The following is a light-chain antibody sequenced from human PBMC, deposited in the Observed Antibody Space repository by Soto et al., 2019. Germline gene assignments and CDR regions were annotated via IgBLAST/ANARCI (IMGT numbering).Light chain of an antibody. J-gene: IGKJ2*01. V-gene: IGKV1-5*01. CDR2: DAS. Sequence: DIQMTQSPSTLSASVGDRVTITCRASQSISSSLAWYQQKPGKAPKLLIYDASSLESGVPSRFSGSGSGTEFTLTISSLQPDDFATYYCQQYNSYSGYTFGQGTKLEIK. CDR3: QQYNSYSGYT. CDR1: QSISSS.